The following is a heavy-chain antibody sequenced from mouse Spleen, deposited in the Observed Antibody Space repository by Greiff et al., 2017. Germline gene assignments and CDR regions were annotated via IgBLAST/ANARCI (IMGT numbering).Heavy chain of an antibody. V-gene: IGHV1-15*01. D-gene: IGHD1-1*01. CDR2: IDPETGGT. CDR1: GYTFTDYE. J-gene: IGHJ2*01. Sequence: VQLQQSGAELVRPGASVTLSCKASGYTFTDYEMHWVKQTPVHGLEWIGAIDPETGGTAYNQKFKGKAILTADKSSSTAYMELRSLTSEDSAVYYCTRSRGSSYDYWGQGTTLTVSS. CDR3: TRSRGSSYDY.